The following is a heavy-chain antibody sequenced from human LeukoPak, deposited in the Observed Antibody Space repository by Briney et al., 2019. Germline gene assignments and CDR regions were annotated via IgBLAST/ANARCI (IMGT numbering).Heavy chain of an antibody. D-gene: IGHD3-10*01. V-gene: IGHV3-30-3*01. CDR1: GFTFSSYA. CDR3: ARGAITMVRGVITYLDY. J-gene: IGHJ4*02. CDR2: ISYDGSNK. Sequence: GRSLRLSCAASGFTFSSYAMHWVRQAPGKGLEWVAVISYDGSNKYYVDSVKGRFTISRDNSKNTLYLQMNSLRAEDTAVYYCARGAITMVRGVITYLDYWGQGTLVTVSS.